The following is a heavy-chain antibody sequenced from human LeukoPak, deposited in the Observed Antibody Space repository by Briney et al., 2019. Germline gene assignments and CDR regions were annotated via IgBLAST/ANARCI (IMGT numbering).Heavy chain of an antibody. CDR2: ISDHGKSR. CDR3: ARARIAAPLLDY. D-gene: IGHD6-13*01. J-gene: IGHJ4*02. CDR1: GFSFTSYE. V-gene: IGHV3-48*03. Sequence: GGSLRLSCAASGFSFTSYETNWVRQTPGKGLEWVSYISDHGKSRNYVDSVKGRFTISRDNAKNSLYLQMNSLRVEDTAIYFCARARIAAPLLDYWGQGTLVTVSS.